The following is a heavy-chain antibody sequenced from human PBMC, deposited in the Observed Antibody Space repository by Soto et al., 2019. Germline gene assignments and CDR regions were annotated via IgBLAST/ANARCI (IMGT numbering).Heavy chain of an antibody. CDR2: IIPIFGTA. CDR3: ARGAGYGDYLFDY. D-gene: IGHD4-17*01. V-gene: IGHV1-69*13. Sequence: ASVKVSCKASGGTFSSYAISRVRQAPGQGLEWMGGIIPIFGTANYAQKFQGRVTITADESTSTAYMELSSLRSEDTAVYYCARGAGYGDYLFDYWGQGTLVTVSS. CDR1: GGTFSSYA. J-gene: IGHJ4*02.